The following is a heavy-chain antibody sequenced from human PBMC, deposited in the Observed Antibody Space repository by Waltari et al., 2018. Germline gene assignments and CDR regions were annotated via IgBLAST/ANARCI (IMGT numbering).Heavy chain of an antibody. CDR2: IASDADSP. CDR1: GFTLRTSS. V-gene: IGHV3-74*01. J-gene: IGHJ6*03. CDR3: TRGLSGSYYYYMDV. D-gene: IGHD1-26*01. Sequence: EVQLVESGGGLVQPGGSLRLSCAASGFTLRTSSIHWVRQVPGKGLVFVSPIASDADSPNYADSVKGRFTISRDNAKNTVYLQMNNLRAEDAAVYYCTRGLSGSYYYYMDVWGKGPTVTVSS.